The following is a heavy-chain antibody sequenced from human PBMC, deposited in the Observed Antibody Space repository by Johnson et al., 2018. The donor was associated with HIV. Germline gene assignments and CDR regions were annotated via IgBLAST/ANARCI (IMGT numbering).Heavy chain of an antibody. J-gene: IGHJ3*02. CDR3: ARSRGPMRKDAFDI. D-gene: IGHD3-10*01. CDR1: GFTFSNFA. CDR2: ISSNGIGT. V-gene: IGHV3-64*01. Sequence: VQLVESGGGLVQPGGSLRLSCAVSGFTFSNFAMHWVRQAPGKGLEYVSAISSNGIGTYYANSVDGRFTISRDNDKNTLYLEMGSLRVEDMAVYYCARSRGPMRKDAFDIWGQGTKVTVS.